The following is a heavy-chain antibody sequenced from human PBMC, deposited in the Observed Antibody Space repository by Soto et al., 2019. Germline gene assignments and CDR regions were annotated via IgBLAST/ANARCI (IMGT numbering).Heavy chain of an antibody. Sequence: EVQLVESGGGLVQPGGSLRLSCAASGFTFSSYWMSWVRQAPGKGLEWVANIKQDGSEKYYVDSVKGRFTISRDNAKNSLYLQMNSLRAEDTAVYYCARGGYWLEGNWFDPWGQGTLVTVSS. CDR1: GFTFSSYW. D-gene: IGHD2-15*01. CDR2: IKQDGSEK. CDR3: ARGGYWLEGNWFDP. J-gene: IGHJ5*02. V-gene: IGHV3-7*01.